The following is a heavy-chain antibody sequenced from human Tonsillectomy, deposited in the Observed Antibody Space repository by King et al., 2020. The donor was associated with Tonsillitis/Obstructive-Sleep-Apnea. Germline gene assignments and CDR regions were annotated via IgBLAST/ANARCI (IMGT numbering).Heavy chain of an antibody. CDR3: ARGHEGYYDFWSGQNWFDP. CDR2: INHSGST. D-gene: IGHD3-3*01. V-gene: IGHV4-34*01. Sequence: VQLQQWGAGLLKPSETLSLTCAVYGGSFSGYFWSWIRQPPGRGLEWIGEINHSGSTNYNPSLKSLVTISLHTSKNQFSLNLTSLTAADTAVYYCARGHEGYYDFWSGQNWFDPWGQGTLVTVSS. J-gene: IGHJ5*02. CDR1: GGSFSGYF.